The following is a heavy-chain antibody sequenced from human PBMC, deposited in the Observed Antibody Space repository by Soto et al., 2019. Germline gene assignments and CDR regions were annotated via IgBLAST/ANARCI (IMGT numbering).Heavy chain of an antibody. CDR2: IIPIFGTA. CDR1: GGTFSSYA. CDR3: ARDEGSGSYYRFDY. Sequence: QVQLVQSGAEVKKPGSSVKVSCKASGGTFSSYAISWVRQAPGQGLEWMGGIIPIFGTANYAQKFQGRVTXTAXEXMSTDYMELSSLRSEDTAVYYCARDEGSGSYYRFDYWGQGTLVTVSS. V-gene: IGHV1-69*12. J-gene: IGHJ4*02. D-gene: IGHD1-26*01.